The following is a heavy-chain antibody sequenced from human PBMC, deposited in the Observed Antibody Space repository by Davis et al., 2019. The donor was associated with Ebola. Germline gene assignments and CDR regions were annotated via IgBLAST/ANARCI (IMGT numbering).Heavy chain of an antibody. J-gene: IGHJ6*02. D-gene: IGHD6-6*01. Sequence: GESLKISCAASGFTFSDYYMSWIRQAPGKGLEWVSYISSSSSYTNYADPAKGRFTISRDNARNSLFLQLNSLRDEDTAVYYCARLVAAGPYYYYGMDVWGQGTTVTVSS. CDR3: ARLVAAGPYYYYGMDV. CDR2: ISSSSSYT. CDR1: GFTFSDYY. V-gene: IGHV3-11*06.